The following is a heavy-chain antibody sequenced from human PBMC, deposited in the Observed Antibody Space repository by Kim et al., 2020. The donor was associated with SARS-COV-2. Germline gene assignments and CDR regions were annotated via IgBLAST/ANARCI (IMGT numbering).Heavy chain of an antibody. V-gene: IGHV7-4-1*01. CDR2: INTNTGNP. CDR3: ARDRTVIRGGIHPQWAY. Sequence: ASVKVSCKASGYTFTSYAMNWVRQAPGQGLEWMGWINTNTGNPTYAQGFTGRFVFSLDTSVSTAYLQICSLKAEDTAVYYCARDRTVIRGGIHPQWAYWGQGTLVTVSS. D-gene: IGHD3-10*01. CDR1: GYTFTSYA. J-gene: IGHJ4*02.